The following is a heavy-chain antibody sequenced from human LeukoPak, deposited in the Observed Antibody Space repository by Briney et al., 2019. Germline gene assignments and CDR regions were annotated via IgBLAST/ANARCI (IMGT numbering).Heavy chain of an antibody. CDR3: ARAHDYGDYKKWFDP. CDR2: IYYSGST. CDR1: GGSIRSDH. J-gene: IGHJ5*02. V-gene: IGHV4-59*01. D-gene: IGHD4-17*01. Sequence: SETLSLTCIVSGGSIRSDHWSWIRQPPGKRLDFIGYIYYSGSTDYNPSLKSRVTISIDTSKTQFSLTLRSVTAADTAVYYCARAHDYGDYKKWFDPWGQGTLVTVSS.